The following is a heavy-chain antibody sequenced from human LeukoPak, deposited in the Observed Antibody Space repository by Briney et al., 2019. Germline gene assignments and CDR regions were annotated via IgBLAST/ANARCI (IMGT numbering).Heavy chain of an antibody. CDR3: AKDASGAGSFLFDY. V-gene: IGHV3-9*01. Sequence: GRSLRLSCAASGFTFDDYAMHWVRQAPGKGLEWVSGISWNSGSIGYADSVKGRFTISRDNAKNSLYLQMNSLRAEDTALYYCAKDASGAGSFLFDYWGQGTLVTVSS. J-gene: IGHJ4*02. CDR1: GFTFDDYA. CDR2: ISWNSGSI. D-gene: IGHD3-10*01.